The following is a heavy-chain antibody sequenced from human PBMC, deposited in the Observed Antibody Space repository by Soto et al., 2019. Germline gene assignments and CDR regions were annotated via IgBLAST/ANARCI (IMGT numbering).Heavy chain of an antibody. CDR1: GGSISSYY. V-gene: IGHV4-59*08. CDR3: ARHYYYGSGSPIYYYYYMDV. D-gene: IGHD3-10*01. CDR2: IYYSGST. Sequence: SETLSLTCTVSGGSISSYYWSWIRQPPGKGLEWIGYIYYSGSTNYNPSLKSRVTISVDTSKNQFSLKLSSVTAADTAVYYCARHYYYGSGSPIYYYYYMDVWGKGTTVTVSS. J-gene: IGHJ6*03.